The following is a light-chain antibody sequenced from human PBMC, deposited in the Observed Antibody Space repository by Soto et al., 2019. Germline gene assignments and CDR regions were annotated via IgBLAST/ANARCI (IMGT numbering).Light chain of an antibody. CDR2: AAS. V-gene: IGKV1-39*01. Sequence: DIQMTQSPSSLSASVGDRVTITCRASQSISSYLKWYQQNQGKAPKLLLYAASSLQSGVPSRFSGGGAGTDFTLIISRLQHEDFVTYYCQQSYSPPHTFGQGTKLEIK. J-gene: IGKJ2*01. CDR3: QQSYSPPHT. CDR1: QSISSY.